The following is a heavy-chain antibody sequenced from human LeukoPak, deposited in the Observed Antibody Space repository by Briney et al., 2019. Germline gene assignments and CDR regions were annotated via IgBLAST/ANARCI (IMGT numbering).Heavy chain of an antibody. J-gene: IGHJ4*02. CDR3: ARDTKYAFDN. V-gene: IGHV3-48*01. CDR1: GFTFSDYS. Sequence: PGGSLRLSCAASGFTFSDYSMNWVRQAPGRGLEWISYVGISSGNTKYAGSVKGRFTISGDKAKNSLYLQMNSLRVEDTAVYYCARDTKYAFDNWGQGTLVTVSS. CDR2: VGISSGNT. D-gene: IGHD2-2*01.